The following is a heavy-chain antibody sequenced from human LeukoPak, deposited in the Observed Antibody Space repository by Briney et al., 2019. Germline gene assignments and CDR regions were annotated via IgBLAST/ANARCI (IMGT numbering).Heavy chain of an antibody. J-gene: IGHJ6*03. CDR1: GFTFSSYW. V-gene: IGHV3-7*01. Sequence: GSLRLSCAASGFTFSSYWMSWVRQAPGKGLEWVANIKQDGSEKYYVDSVKGRFTISRDNAKNSLYLQMNSLSAEDTAVYYCARGFRGNYYYMDVWGKGTTVTVSS. CDR2: IKQDGSEK. CDR3: ARGFRGNYYYMDV. D-gene: IGHD1-1*01.